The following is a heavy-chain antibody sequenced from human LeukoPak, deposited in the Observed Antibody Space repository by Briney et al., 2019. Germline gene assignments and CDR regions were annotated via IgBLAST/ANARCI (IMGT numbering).Heavy chain of an antibody. V-gene: IGHV3-21*01. CDR1: GFTFSNYN. Sequence: GGSLRLSCAASGFTFSNYNMNWVRQAPGKGLEWVSSFSSSSTYIYYADSVKGRFTISRDNAKNSLYLQMNSLRAEDTAVYYCARVLLTNSPYFYYYMDVWGKGTTVTVSS. D-gene: IGHD1-1*01. CDR2: FSSSSTYI. J-gene: IGHJ6*03. CDR3: ARVLLTNSPYFYYYMDV.